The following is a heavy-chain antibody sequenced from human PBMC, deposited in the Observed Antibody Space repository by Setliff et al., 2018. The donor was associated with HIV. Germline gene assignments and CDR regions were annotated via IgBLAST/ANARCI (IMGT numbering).Heavy chain of an antibody. J-gene: IGHJ4*02. CDR2: IYYTGIA. CDR3: TREGRGDPAIATTRIDY. CDR1: GDSISSGSYF. Sequence: SETLSLTCSVSGDSISSGSYFWGWIRQTPGKGLEWIGNIYYTGIAYYNPSLKSRLTISLDTYKTHFFLNLTYVTDADTAVYFCTREGRGDPAIATTRIDYWGQGKLVTVSS. D-gene: IGHD1-1*01. V-gene: IGHV4-39*02.